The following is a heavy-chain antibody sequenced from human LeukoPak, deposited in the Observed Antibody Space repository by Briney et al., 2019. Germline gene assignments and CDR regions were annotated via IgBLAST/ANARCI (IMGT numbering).Heavy chain of an antibody. CDR2: IIPIFGTA. D-gene: IGHD1-7*01. CDR1: GGTFSSYA. Sequence: ASVKFSCKASGGTFSSYAISWVRQAPGQGLEWMGGIIPIFGTANYAQKFQGRVTITADKSTSTAYMELSSLRSEDTAVYYCAREGNFDAFDIWGQGTMVTVSS. J-gene: IGHJ3*02. CDR3: AREGNFDAFDI. V-gene: IGHV1-69*06.